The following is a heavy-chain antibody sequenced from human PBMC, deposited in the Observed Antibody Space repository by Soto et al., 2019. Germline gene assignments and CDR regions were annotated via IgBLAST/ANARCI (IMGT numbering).Heavy chain of an antibody. J-gene: IGHJ3*02. V-gene: IGHV1-2*02. D-gene: IGHD3-3*01. CDR3: ARGGGVGVAGSAAFDM. CDR2: INPATGAA. Sequence: QLHLVQSGAVVKKPGASVTVSCSASGYPVTAYYMHWVRQAPGRGLEWMGGINPATGAAKYTQTYQGRVTMTRDTSTCTVFKERGRLTSGDTAVFYCARGGGVGVAGSAAFDMWGQVTLVTVSS. CDR1: GYPVTAYY.